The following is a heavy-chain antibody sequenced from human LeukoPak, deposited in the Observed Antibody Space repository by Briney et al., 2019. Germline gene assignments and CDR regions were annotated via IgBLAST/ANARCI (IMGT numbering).Heavy chain of an antibody. CDR1: GYSFTSYW. D-gene: IGHD4-17*01. Sequence: GXSLQISCQGSGYSFTSYWIGWVRQLPGKGLEWVGIIYPDDSETRYSPSFQDQVTISADKSISTAYLQWSSLKASDTAMYYCARHYPGGDYFIDYWGQGTLVTVSS. J-gene: IGHJ4*02. V-gene: IGHV5-51*01. CDR2: IYPDDSET. CDR3: ARHYPGGDYFIDY.